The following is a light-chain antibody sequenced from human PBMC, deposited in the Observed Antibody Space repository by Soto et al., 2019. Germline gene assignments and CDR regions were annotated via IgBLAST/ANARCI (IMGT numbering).Light chain of an antibody. J-gene: IGKJ4*01. CDR2: DAS. V-gene: IGKV1-5*01. Sequence: DIQMTQSPSTLSASIGDRVTITCRASQSISNWLAWYQQKPGKAPKLLIYDASNLESGAPSRFSGSGSGTEFTITISCLQAGDFTTYYCQQYNSPVTFGGGTKVEIK. CDR3: QQYNSPVT. CDR1: QSISNW.